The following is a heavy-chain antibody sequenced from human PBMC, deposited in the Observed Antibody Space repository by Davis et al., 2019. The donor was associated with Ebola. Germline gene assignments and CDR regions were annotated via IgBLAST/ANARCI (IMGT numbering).Heavy chain of an antibody. V-gene: IGHV1-69*13. CDR3: ATDPSGYGMDV. D-gene: IGHD3-10*01. CDR1: GDTFSSYA. J-gene: IGHJ6*02. CDR2: IIPIFGTA. Sequence: SVKVSCKASGDTFSSYAISWVRQAPGQGLEWRGGIIPIFGTANYAQKFQGRVTITADESTSTAYMELSSLRSEDTAVYYCATDPSGYGMDVWGQGTTVTVSS.